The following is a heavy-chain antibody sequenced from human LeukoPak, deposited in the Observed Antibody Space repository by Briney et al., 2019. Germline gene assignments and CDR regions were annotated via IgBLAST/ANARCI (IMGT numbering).Heavy chain of an antibody. V-gene: IGHV1-46*01. J-gene: IGHJ4*02. CDR3: ARDRSAPVVVVPAAIVD. Sequence: GASVKVSCKASGYTFTSYYMHWVRQAPGQGLEWVGIINPSGGSTSYAQKFQGRVTMTRDTSTSTVYMELSSLRPEDTAVYYCARDRSAPVVVVPAAIVDWGQGTLVTVSS. D-gene: IGHD2-2*01. CDR1: GYTFTSYY. CDR2: INPSGGST.